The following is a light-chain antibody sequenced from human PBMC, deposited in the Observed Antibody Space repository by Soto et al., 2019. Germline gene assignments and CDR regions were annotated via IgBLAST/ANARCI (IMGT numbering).Light chain of an antibody. Sequence: QSVLAQPRSVSGSPGQSVTISCTGTSSDVGGYNYVSWYQQHPGKAPKLMIYDVSKRPSGVPDRFSGSKSGNTASLTISGLQAEDEAHYYCCSYAGSYTYVFGTGT. CDR3: CSYAGSYTYV. CDR2: DVS. J-gene: IGLJ1*01. V-gene: IGLV2-11*01. CDR1: SSDVGGYNY.